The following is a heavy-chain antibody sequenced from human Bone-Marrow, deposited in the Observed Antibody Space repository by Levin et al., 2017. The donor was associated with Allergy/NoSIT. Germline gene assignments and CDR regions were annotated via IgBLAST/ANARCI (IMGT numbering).Heavy chain of an antibody. V-gene: IGHV1-18*01. CDR1: GYTFTSYG. J-gene: IGHJ4*02. CDR2: ISAYNGNT. Sequence: ASVKVSCKASGYTFTSYGISWVRQAPGQGLEWMGWISAYNGNTNYAQKLQGRVTMTTDTSTSTAYMELRSLRSDDTAVYYCARDYYDILTGQGPQRWFDYWGQGTLVTVSS. CDR3: ARDYYDILTGQGPQRWFDY. D-gene: IGHD3-9*01.